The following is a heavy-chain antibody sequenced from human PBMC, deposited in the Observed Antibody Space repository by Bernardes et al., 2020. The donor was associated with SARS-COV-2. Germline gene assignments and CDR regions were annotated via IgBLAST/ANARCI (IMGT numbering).Heavy chain of an antibody. CDR2: IYYSGST. CDR1: GGSISSYY. CDR3: ARRRVATYYFDY. Sequence: SETLSLTCTVSGGSISSYYWNWIRQPPGKGLEWIAYIYYSGSTNYNPSLNSRVTMSVDTSKNQFSLKLRSVAAADTAVYYCARRRVATYYFDYWGLGTPVTVSS. D-gene: IGHD5-12*01. J-gene: IGHJ4*02. V-gene: IGHV4-59*08.